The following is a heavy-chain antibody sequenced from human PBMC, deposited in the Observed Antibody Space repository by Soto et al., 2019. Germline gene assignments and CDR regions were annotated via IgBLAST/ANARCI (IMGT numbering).Heavy chain of an antibody. CDR2: ISAYNGNT. J-gene: IGHJ4*02. V-gene: IGHV1-18*01. Sequence: ASVKVSWKASGYAFTCYGISWVRQSPGQGLEWMGWISAYNGNTNYAQKLQGRVTMTTDTSTSTAYMELRSLRSDDTAVYYCARRCSGSYYCFDYWAQGTLVTVSS. D-gene: IGHD1-26*01. CDR3: ARRCSGSYYCFDY. CDR1: GYAFTCYG.